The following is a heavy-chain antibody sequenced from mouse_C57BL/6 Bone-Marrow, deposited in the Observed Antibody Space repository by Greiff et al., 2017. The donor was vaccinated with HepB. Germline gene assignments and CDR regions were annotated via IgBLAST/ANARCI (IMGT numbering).Heavy chain of an antibody. D-gene: IGHD4-1*01. Sequence: QVQLQQSGPELVKPGASVKISCKASGYAFSSSWMNWVKQRPGKGLEWIGRIYPGDGDTNYNGKFKGKATLTADKSSSTAYMQLSSLTSEDSAVYFCARSGLTVTFAYWGQGTLVTVSA. CDR2: IYPGDGDT. CDR1: GYAFSSSW. CDR3: ARSGLTVTFAY. J-gene: IGHJ3*01. V-gene: IGHV1-82*01.